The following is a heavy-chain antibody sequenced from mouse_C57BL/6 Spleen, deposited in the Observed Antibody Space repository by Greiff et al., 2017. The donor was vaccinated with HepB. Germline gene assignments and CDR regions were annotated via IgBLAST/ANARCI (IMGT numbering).Heavy chain of an antibody. CDR2: INYDGSST. Sequence: EVQVVESEGGLVQPGSSMKLSCTASGFTFSDYYMAWVRQVPEKGLEWVANINYDGSSTYYLDSLKSRFIISRDNAKNILYLQMSSLKSEDTATYYCAREGPYGSSFDYWGQGTTLTVSS. J-gene: IGHJ2*01. V-gene: IGHV5-16*01. CDR3: AREGPYGSSFDY. D-gene: IGHD1-1*01. CDR1: GFTFSDYY.